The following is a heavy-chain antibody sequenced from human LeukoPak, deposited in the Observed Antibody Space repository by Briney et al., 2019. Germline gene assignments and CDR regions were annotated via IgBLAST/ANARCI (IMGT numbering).Heavy chain of an antibody. CDR3: ARDPRIAAAGAFDI. CDR1: GFTFSSYA. J-gene: IGHJ3*02. CDR2: ISYDGGNK. D-gene: IGHD6-13*01. V-gene: IGHV3-30-3*01. Sequence: PGRSLRLSCAASGFTFSSYAMHWVRQAPGKGLEWVAVISYDGGNKYYADSVKGRFTISRDNSKNTLYLQMNSLRAEDTAVYYCARDPRIAAAGAFDIWGQGTMVTVSS.